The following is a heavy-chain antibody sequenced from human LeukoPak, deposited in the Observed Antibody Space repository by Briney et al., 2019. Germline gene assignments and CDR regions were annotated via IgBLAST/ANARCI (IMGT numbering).Heavy chain of an antibody. D-gene: IGHD3-10*01. CDR2: IYYRGST. Sequence: PSETLSLTCTVSGGSISSYYWSWIRQPPGKGLEWIGYIYYRGSTNYNPSLKSRVTISVDTSKNQFSLKLSSVTAADTAVYYCAGMVRDPQFDYWGQGTLVTVSS. CDR1: GGSISSYY. V-gene: IGHV4-59*01. J-gene: IGHJ4*02. CDR3: AGMVRDPQFDY.